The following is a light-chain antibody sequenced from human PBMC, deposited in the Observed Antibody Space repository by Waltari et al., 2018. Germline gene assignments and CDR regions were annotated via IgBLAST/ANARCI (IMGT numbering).Light chain of an antibody. Sequence: DIVMTQSPDSLAVSLGERATINCKSSQSILYRSSNRNALAWYQQKPGQPPKLRFFWAATRKSGAPDRFSVSGSGTDFTLTISSLQAEDVAVYYCQQYYNAPLTFGGGTKVEIK. V-gene: IGKV4-1*01. CDR2: WAA. CDR1: QSILYRSSNRNA. CDR3: QQYYNAPLT. J-gene: IGKJ4*01.